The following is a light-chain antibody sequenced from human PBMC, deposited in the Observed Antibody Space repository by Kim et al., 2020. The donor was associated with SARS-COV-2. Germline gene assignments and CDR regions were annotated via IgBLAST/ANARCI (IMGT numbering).Light chain of an antibody. V-gene: IGLV2-14*03. J-gene: IGLJ3*02. CDR1: TSDVGAYDY. Sequence: QSALTHPASLSGSPGQSITISCTGTTSDVGAYDYVSWYQQFPGKAPKLIIYDVTHRPSGVSDRFSGSKSGNTASLTISVLQADDEADYYCISFTTTTARVFGGGTKFTVL. CDR3: ISFTTTTARV. CDR2: DVT.